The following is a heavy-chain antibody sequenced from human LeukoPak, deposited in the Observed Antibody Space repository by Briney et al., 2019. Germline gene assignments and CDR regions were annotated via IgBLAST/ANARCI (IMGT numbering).Heavy chain of an antibody. J-gene: IGHJ3*02. D-gene: IGHD3-22*01. Sequence: GESLQISCKGSGYSFTSYWIGWVRQMPGKGLEWMGIIYPGDSDTRYSPSFQGQVTISADKSISTAYLQWSSLKASDTAMYYCARRSQYYYDSSGYYDAFDIWDQGTMVTVSS. CDR2: IYPGDSDT. V-gene: IGHV5-51*01. CDR3: ARRSQYYYDSSGYYDAFDI. CDR1: GYSFTSYW.